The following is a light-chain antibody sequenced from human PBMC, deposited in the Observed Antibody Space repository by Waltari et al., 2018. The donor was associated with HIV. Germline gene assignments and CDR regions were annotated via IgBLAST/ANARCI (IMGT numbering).Light chain of an antibody. J-gene: IGLJ2*01. CDR3: QAWDSSSAVV. CDR1: KLGDTY. Sequence: SHELTQSPSVSVSPGKPASIPCSGDKLGDTYVSWYQQKPGQSPVLVIYQSSKRPSEIPERFSGSNAGDTATLTISGTQAVDEADYYCQAWDSSSAVVFGGGTKLTVL. V-gene: IGLV3-1*01. CDR2: QSS.